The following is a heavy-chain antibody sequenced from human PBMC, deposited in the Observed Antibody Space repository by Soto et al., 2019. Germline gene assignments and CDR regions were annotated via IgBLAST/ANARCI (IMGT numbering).Heavy chain of an antibody. J-gene: IGHJ4*02. V-gene: IGHV3-30*18. CDR1: GFTFSSYG. CDR2: ISYDGSNK. CDR3: AKGKLRYYYFDY. Sequence: LRLSCAASGFTFSSYGMHWVRQAPGKGLEWVAVISYDGSNKYYADSVKGRFTISRDNSKNTLYLQMNSLRAEDTAVYYCAKGKLRYYYFDYWGQGALVTVSS. D-gene: IGHD3-16*01.